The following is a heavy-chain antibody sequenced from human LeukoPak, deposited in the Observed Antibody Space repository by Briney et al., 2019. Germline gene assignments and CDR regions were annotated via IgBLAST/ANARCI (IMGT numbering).Heavy chain of an antibody. Sequence: SETLSLTCTVSGGSISSYYWSWIRQPPGKGLEWIGYIYYSGSTNYNPSLKSRVTISVDTSKNQFPLKLSSVTAADTAVYYCARDVASDILTGSDAFDIWGQGTMVTVSS. D-gene: IGHD3-9*01. J-gene: IGHJ3*02. CDR1: GGSISSYY. CDR2: IYYSGST. V-gene: IGHV4-59*01. CDR3: ARDVASDILTGSDAFDI.